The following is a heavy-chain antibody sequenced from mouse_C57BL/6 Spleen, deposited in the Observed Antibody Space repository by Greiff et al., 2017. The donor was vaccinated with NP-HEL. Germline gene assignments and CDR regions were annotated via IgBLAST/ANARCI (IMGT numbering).Heavy chain of an antibody. CDR3: AKRLITTVVPYAMDY. Sequence: QVHVKQSGPELVRPGVSVKISCKGSGYTFTDYAMHWVKQSHAKSLEWIGVISTYYGDASYNQKLKDKATMTVDKSSSTAYMELARLTSEDSAVYYCAKRLITTVVPYAMDYWGQGTSVTVSS. CDR2: ISTYYGDA. J-gene: IGHJ4*01. D-gene: IGHD1-1*01. CDR1: GYTFTDYA. V-gene: IGHV1-67*01.